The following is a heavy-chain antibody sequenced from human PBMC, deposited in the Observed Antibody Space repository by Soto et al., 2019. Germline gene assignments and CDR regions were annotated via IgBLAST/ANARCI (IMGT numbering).Heavy chain of an antibody. Sequence: GGSLRHSCVASGFTFSTDSMNWARQAPGKGLEWVAHISTSGATRYYADSVKGRFTISRDNAKTSLYLQMDSLRNEDTAVYYCARFFGSGFDYWGRGTLVTVSS. CDR1: GFTFSTDS. V-gene: IGHV3-48*02. CDR3: ARFFGSGFDY. CDR2: ISTSGATR. D-gene: IGHD6-19*01. J-gene: IGHJ4*02.